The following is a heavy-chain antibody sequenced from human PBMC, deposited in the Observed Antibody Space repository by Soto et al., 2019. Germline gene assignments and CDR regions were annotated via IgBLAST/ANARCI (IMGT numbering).Heavy chain of an antibody. Sequence: QLQLQESGPGLVKPSETLSLTCTVSGGSISSSSYYWGWIRQPPEKGLEWIGSIYYSGSTYYNPSLKRRVTIPVDTSKYQFSLKLSSVTAADTAVYYCARHRITIFGVVITYNWFDPWGQGTLVTVSS. V-gene: IGHV4-39*01. D-gene: IGHD3-3*01. J-gene: IGHJ5*02. CDR1: GGSISSSSYY. CDR2: IYYSGST. CDR3: ARHRITIFGVVITYNWFDP.